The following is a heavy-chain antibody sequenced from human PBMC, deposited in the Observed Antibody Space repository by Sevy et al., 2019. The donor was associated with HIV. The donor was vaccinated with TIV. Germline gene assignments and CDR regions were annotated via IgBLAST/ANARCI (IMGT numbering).Heavy chain of an antibody. CDR2: INHSGST. CDR3: ARVGMNTAMVRYYYYMDV. V-gene: IGHV4-34*01. J-gene: IGHJ6*03. Sequence: SETLSLTCAVYGGSFSGYYWSWIRQPPGKGLEWIGEINHSGSTNYNPSLKSRVTISVDTSKNQFSLKLSSVTAADTAVYYCARVGMNTAMVRYYYYMDVWGKGTTVTVSS. D-gene: IGHD5-18*01. CDR1: GGSFSGYY.